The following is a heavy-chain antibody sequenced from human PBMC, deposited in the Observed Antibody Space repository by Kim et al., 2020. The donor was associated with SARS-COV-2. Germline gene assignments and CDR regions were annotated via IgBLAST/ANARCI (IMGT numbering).Heavy chain of an antibody. J-gene: IGHJ4*02. D-gene: IGHD3-10*01. CDR2: IWYDGSNK. Sequence: GGSLRLSCAASGFTFSSYGMHWVRQAPGKGLEWVAVIWYDGSNKYYADSVKGRFTISRDNSKNTLYLQMNSLRAEDTAVYYCAREQDYGSGSYIGYWGQGTLVTVSS. V-gene: IGHV3-33*01. CDR3: AREQDYGSGSYIGY. CDR1: GFTFSSYG.